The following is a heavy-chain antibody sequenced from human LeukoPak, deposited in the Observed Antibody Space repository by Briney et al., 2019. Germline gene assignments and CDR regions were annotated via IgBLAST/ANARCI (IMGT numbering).Heavy chain of an antibody. J-gene: IGHJ3*02. Sequence: SETLSLTCTVSGGSISSGGYYWSWIRQPPGKGLEWIGYIYHSGSTYYNPSLKSRVTISVDRSKNQFSLKLSSVTAADTAVYYCARDIGTGTRRRGDDAFDIWGQGTMVTVFS. CDR2: IYHSGST. CDR1: GGSISSGGYY. V-gene: IGHV4-30-2*01. D-gene: IGHD1-7*01. CDR3: ARDIGTGTRRRGDDAFDI.